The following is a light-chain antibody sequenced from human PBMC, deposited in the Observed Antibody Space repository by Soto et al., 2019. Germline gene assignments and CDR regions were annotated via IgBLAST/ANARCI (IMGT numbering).Light chain of an antibody. CDR2: GAS. V-gene: IGKV3-20*01. CDR3: QQYGSSPPT. J-gene: IGKJ3*01. CDR1: QSVSSSY. Sequence: EIVLTQSPGTLSLSPGERATLSCRASQSVSSSYLAWYQQKPGQAPRLLIYGASSRATGIPDRFSGSGSGTDFTLNISRLEPDDFAVYYCQQYGSSPPTFGPGTKVDIK.